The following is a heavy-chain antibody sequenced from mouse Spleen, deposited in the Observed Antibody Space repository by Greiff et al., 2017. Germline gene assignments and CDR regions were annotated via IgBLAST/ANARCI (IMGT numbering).Heavy chain of an antibody. Sequence: DVMLVESGGGLVKPGGSLKLSCAASGFTFSDYGMHWVRQAPEKGLEWVAYISSGSSTIYYADTVKGRFTISRDNAKNTLFLQMTSLRSEDTAMYYCARYGLLRAMDYWGQGTSVTVSS. CDR1: GFTFSDYG. V-gene: IGHV5-17*01. CDR3: ARYGLLRAMDY. CDR2: ISSGSSTI. D-gene: IGHD1-1*01. J-gene: IGHJ4*01.